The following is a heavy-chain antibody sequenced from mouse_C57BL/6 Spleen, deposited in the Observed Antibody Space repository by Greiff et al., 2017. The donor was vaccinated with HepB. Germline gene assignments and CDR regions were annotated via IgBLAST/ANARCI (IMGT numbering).Heavy chain of an antibody. Sequence: VQLQQPGAELVKPGASVKMSCKASGYTFTSYWITWVKQRPGQGLEWIGDIYPGSGSTNYNEKFKSKATLTVDTSSSTAYMQLSSLTSEDSAVYYCARSDRDDWYFDVWGTGTTVTVSS. CDR2: IYPGSGST. J-gene: IGHJ1*03. CDR1: GYTFTSYW. D-gene: IGHD3-3*01. CDR3: ARSDRDDWYFDV. V-gene: IGHV1-55*01.